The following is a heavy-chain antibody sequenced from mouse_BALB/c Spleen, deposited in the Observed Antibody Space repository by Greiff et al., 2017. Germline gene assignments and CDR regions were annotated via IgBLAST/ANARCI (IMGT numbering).Heavy chain of an antibody. V-gene: IGHV1S29*02. CDR1: GYTFTDYN. D-gene: IGHD1-1*01. J-gene: IGHJ2*01. CDR2: IYPYNGGT. CDR3: ARSLYYGSSYFDY. Sequence: VQLKQSGPELVKPGASVKISCKASGYTFTDYNMPWVKQSHGKSLEWIGYIYPYNGGTGYNQKFKSKATLTVDNSSSTAYMELRSLTSEDSAVYYCARSLYYGSSYFDYWGQGTTLTVSS.